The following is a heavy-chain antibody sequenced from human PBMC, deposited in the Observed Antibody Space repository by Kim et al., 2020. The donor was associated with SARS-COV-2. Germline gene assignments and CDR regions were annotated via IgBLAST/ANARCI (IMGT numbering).Heavy chain of an antibody. CDR1: GFTFSSYA. D-gene: IGHD5-12*01. J-gene: IGHJ5*02. V-gene: IGHV3-30*04. CDR2: ISYDGSNK. CDR3: ARDRPNFVDIVATIIYWFDP. Sequence: GGSLRLSCAASGFTFSSYAMHWVRQAPGKGLEWVAVISYDGSNKYYVDSVKGRFTISRDNSKNTLYLQMNSLRAEDTAVYYCARDRPNFVDIVATIIYWFDPWGQGTLVTVSS.